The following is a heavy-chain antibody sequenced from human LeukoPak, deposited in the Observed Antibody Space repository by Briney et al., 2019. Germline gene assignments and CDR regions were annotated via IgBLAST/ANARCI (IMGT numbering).Heavy chain of an antibody. CDR3: ARVWEEDTAIFFDY. Sequence: PSETLSLTCTVSGGSISSGGYYWSWIRQPPGKGLEWIGYIYHSGNTYYNPSLKSRVTISVDRSENQFSLKLSSVTAANTAVYYCARVWEEDTAIFFDYWGQGTLVTVSS. CDR1: GGSISSGGYY. CDR2: IYHSGNT. V-gene: IGHV4-30-2*01. D-gene: IGHD5-18*01. J-gene: IGHJ4*02.